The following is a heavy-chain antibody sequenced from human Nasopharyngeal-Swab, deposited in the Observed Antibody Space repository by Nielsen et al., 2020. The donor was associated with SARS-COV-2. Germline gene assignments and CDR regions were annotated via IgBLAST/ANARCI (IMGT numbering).Heavy chain of an antibody. V-gene: IGHV3-30-3*01. D-gene: IGHD6-13*01. CDR2: ISYDGSNK. Sequence: AGSLRLSCAASGFTFSSYAMHWVRQAPGKGLEWVAVISYDGSNKYYADSVKGRFTISRDNSKNTLYLQMNSLRAEDTAVYYCASDASSSSYIGGEDYWGQGTLVTVSS. J-gene: IGHJ4*02. CDR3: ASDASSSSYIGGEDY. CDR1: GFTFSSYA.